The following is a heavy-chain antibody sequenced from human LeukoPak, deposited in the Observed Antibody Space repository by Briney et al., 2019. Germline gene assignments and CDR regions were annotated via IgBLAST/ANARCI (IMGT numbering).Heavy chain of an antibody. V-gene: IGHV3-7*01. D-gene: IGHD3-16*02. CDR3: ARLGSDEGVWGSYRYTSSLYYFDY. Sequence: GGSLRLSCAASGFTFSSYWMSWVRQAPGKGLEWVANIKQDGSEKYYVDSVKGRFTISRDNAENSLYLQMNSLRAEDTAVYYCARLGSDEGVWGSYRYTSSLYYFDYWGQGTLVTVSS. CDR1: GFTFSSYW. J-gene: IGHJ4*02. CDR2: IKQDGSEK.